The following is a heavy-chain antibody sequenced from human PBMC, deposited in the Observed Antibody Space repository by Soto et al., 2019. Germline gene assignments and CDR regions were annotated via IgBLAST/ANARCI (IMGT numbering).Heavy chain of an antibody. V-gene: IGHV4-34*01. Sequence: QVHLQQWGAGLLKPSETLSLTCGVYGGSFGTSYWAWIRQSPEKGLEWIGEINHNGDSNYNPSLKMRVTRSLDMSENQFSLKLTPVAAADTAVYYCARVTRFPAAFDSWGQGTPVIVSS. CDR1: GGSFGTSY. J-gene: IGHJ3*02. CDR2: INHNGDS. CDR3: ARVTRFPAAFDS.